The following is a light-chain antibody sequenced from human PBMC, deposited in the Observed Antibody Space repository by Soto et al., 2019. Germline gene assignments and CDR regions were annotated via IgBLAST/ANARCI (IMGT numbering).Light chain of an antibody. V-gene: IGKV3-20*01. Sequence: EIVLTQSPGTLSLSPGERATLSCRASQSVSRNYLAWYQQKPGQAPRLLINGASRRATGTPDRFSGSESGTDFTLTISRLEPEDFVVYYCQHYGSSPGLTFGGGTKVDIK. J-gene: IGKJ4*01. CDR2: GAS. CDR3: QHYGSSPGLT. CDR1: QSVSRNY.